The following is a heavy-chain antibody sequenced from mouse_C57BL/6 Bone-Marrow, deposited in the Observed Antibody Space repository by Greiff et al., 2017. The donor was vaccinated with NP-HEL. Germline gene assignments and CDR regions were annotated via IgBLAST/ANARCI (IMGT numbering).Heavy chain of an antibody. CDR3: TTGGSSQGFAY. V-gene: IGHV14-4*01. Sequence: EVKLVESGAELVRPGASVKLSCTASGFNIKDDYMHWVKQRPEQGLEWIGWIDPENGDTEYASKFQGKATITADTSSNTAYLQLSSLTSEDTAVYYCTTGGSSQGFAYWGQGTLVTVSA. J-gene: IGHJ3*01. D-gene: IGHD1-1*01. CDR1: GFNIKDDY. CDR2: IDPENGDT.